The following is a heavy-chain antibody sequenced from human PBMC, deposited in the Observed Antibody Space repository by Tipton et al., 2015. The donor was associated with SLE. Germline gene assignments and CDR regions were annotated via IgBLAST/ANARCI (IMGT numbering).Heavy chain of an antibody. CDR2: IYYSGST. D-gene: IGHD4-11*01. CDR3: ARTGTTWHWFDP. Sequence: LRLSCTVSGGSISSYYWSWIRQPPGKGLEWIGYIYYSGSTYYNPSLKSRVTISVDTSKNQFSLKLSSVTAADTAVYYCARTGTTWHWFDPWGQGTLVTVSS. CDR1: GGSISSYY. J-gene: IGHJ5*02. V-gene: IGHV4-59*12.